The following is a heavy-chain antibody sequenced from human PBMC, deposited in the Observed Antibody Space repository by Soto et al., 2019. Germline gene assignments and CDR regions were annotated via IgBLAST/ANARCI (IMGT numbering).Heavy chain of an antibody. D-gene: IGHD2-2*02. CDR2: IYYSGST. V-gene: IGHV4-39*01. CDR1: GGSISRSSYY. Sequence: SETLSLTCTISGGSISRSSYYWGWIRQPPGKGLEWIGSIYYSGSTYYRPSLKSRVTISVDTSKNQFSLKLSSVTAADTAVYYCARQVPAAIRLGWFDPWGQGTLVTVSS. CDR3: ARQVPAAIRLGWFDP. J-gene: IGHJ5*02.